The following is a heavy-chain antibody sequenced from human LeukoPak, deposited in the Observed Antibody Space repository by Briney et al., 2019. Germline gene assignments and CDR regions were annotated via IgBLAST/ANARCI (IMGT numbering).Heavy chain of an antibody. D-gene: IGHD3-22*01. CDR1: GGSISSYY. CDR3: ARVIRYYYDSSGYDAFDI. CDR2: IYYSGST. Sequence: KASETLSLTCTVSGGSISSYYWSWIRQPPGKGLEWIGYIYYSGSTNYNPSLKSRVTISVDTSKNQFSLKLSSVTAADTAVYYCARVIRYYYDSSGYDAFDIWGQGTMVTVPS. J-gene: IGHJ3*02. V-gene: IGHV4-59*01.